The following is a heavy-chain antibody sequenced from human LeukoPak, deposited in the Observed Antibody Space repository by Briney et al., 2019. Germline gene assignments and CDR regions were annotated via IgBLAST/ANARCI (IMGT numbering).Heavy chain of an antibody. D-gene: IGHD3-22*01. J-gene: IGHJ4*02. CDR2: INPSGGGT. Sequence: ASVKVSCKASGYTFTNYYIHWVRQAPGQGLEWMGIINPSGGGTNFAQNFPGRVTMTRDTSTSTVYMELSSLRSDDTALYYCARGSPSISIEHYYDSGSSFDYWGQGTLVTVSS. CDR1: GYTFTNYY. V-gene: IGHV1-46*01. CDR3: ARGSPSISIEHYYDSGSSFDY.